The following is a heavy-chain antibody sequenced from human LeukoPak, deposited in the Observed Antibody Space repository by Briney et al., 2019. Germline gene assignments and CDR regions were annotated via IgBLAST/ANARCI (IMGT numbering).Heavy chain of an antibody. CDR3: AREIVFNDFWSGYYNDY. V-gene: IGHV3-21*01. Sequence: GGSLRLSCAASGFTFSTYNMNWVRRAPGKGLEWVSSISSSGTYLYYADSMKGRFTISRDNAKNPLYLQMNSLRAEDTAVYYCAREIVFNDFWSGYYNDYWGQGTLVTVSS. CDR2: ISSSGTYL. CDR1: GFTFSTYN. D-gene: IGHD3-3*01. J-gene: IGHJ4*02.